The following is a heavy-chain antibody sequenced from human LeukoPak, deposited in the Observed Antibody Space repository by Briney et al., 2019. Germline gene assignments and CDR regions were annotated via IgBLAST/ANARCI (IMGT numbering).Heavy chain of an antibody. CDR2: LYYSGST. CDR1: GGSIGSSSDY. J-gene: IGHJ4*02. D-gene: IGHD6-13*01. CDR3: ARAGAGYSSSWYDLPLDY. Sequence: SETLSLTCTVSGGSIGSSSDYWGWIRQPPGKGLEWIGNLYYSGSTYYNPSLKSRVTISVDTSKNQFSLKLSSVTAADTAVYYCARAGAGYSSSWYDLPLDYWGQGTLVTVSS. V-gene: IGHV4-39*07.